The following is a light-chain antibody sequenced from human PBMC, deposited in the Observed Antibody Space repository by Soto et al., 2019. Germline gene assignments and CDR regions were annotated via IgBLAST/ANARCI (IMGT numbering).Light chain of an antibody. V-gene: IGKV3-11*01. CDR2: DAS. J-gene: IGKJ5*01. CDR1: ESVTSC. CDR3: QQRSNWPRT. Sequence: QSPATLSLSPGERATLSCRASESVTSCLAWYQQKPGQAPRLLIYDASNRATGIPARFSGSGSGTDFTLTISSLEPDDFAIYYCQQRSNWPRTFGQGTRLEIK.